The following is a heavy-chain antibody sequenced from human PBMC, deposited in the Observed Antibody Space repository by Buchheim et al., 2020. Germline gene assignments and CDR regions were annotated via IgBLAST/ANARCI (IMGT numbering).Heavy chain of an antibody. J-gene: IGHJ4*02. V-gene: IGHV4-30-4*01. CDR3: ARDSLDSGSYVSRAYYFDY. Sequence: QVQLQESGLGLVKPSQTLSLTCTVSGGSISSGDYYWSWICQPPGKGLEWIGYIYYSGSSYYNPSLKSRVTISVDTSKNQFSLKLSSVTAADTAVYYCARDSLDSGSYVSRAYYFDYWGQGTL. D-gene: IGHD1-26*01. CDR1: GGSISSGDYY. CDR2: IYYSGSS.